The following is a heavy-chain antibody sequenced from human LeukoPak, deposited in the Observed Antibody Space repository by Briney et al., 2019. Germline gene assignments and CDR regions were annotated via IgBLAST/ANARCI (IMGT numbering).Heavy chain of an antibody. CDR2: ITNTGTTI. CDR1: GFTFSSYE. CDR3: AREQWYRFEY. D-gene: IGHD6-19*01. J-gene: IGHJ4*02. V-gene: IGHV3-48*03. Sequence: GGSLRLSCVASGFTFSSYEMNWVRQAPGKGLEWVSYITNTGTTIYYADSVKGRFTISRDNTKNTVYLQMNSLRADDTAVYYCAREQWYRFEYWGQGSLVTVSS.